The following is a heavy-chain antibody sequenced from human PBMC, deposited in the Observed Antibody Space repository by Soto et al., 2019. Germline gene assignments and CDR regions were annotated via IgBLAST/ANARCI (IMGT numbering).Heavy chain of an antibody. D-gene: IGHD3-22*01. J-gene: IGHJ6*02. CDR1: GYTFTSYS. V-gene: IGHV1-18*01. CDR2: ISAYNGNT. Sequence: ASVKGSCETSGYTFTSYSISWVRQAPGQGLEWMGWISAYNGNTKYAQKLQGRVTMTTDTSTSTAYMELRSLRSDDTAVYYCARGSGYYFEYYYYYGMDVWGQGTTVT. CDR3: ARGSGYYFEYYYYYGMDV.